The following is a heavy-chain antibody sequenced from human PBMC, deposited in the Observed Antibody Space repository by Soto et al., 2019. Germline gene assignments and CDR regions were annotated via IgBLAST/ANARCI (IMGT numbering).Heavy chain of an antibody. CDR1: GYSFTGYY. D-gene: IGHD5-18*01. J-gene: IGHJ5*02. CDR3: ARRLRGLKFDP. V-gene: IGHV1-2*04. CDR2: INPNSGGT. Sequence: KVCSETSGYSFTGYYMHWLRQAPGQGLEWMGWINPNSGGTNYAQKFQGWVTMTRDTSISTAYMELSRLRSDDTAVYYCARRLRGLKFDPWGQGTLVTVSS.